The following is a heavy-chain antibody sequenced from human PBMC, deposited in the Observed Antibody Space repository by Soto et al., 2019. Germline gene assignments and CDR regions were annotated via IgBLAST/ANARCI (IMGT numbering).Heavy chain of an antibody. D-gene: IGHD3-22*01. CDR3: ATQRFYYYDRIFDY. CDR1: GFTFSSYG. CDR2: ISYDGSNK. J-gene: IGHJ4*02. V-gene: IGHV3-30*03. Sequence: PGGSLRLSCAASGFTFSSYGMHWVRQAPGKGLEWVAVISYDGSNKYYADSVKGRFTISRDNSKNTLYLQMNSLRAEDTAVYYCATQRFYYYDRIFDYWGQGTLVTVSS.